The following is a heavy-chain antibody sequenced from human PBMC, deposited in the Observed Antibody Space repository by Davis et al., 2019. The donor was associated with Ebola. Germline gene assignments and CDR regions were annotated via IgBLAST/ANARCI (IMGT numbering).Heavy chain of an antibody. CDR3: ARSRASGWYWFDP. CDR1: GGSFSGYY. V-gene: IGHV3-66*01. Sequence: PSETLSLTCALYGGSFSGYYCSWVRQAPGKGLEWVSVIYSGGSTYYADSVKGRFTISRDNSKNTLYLQMNSLSAEDTAVYYCARSRASGWYWFDPWGQGTLVTVSS. J-gene: IGHJ5*02. CDR2: IYSGGST. D-gene: IGHD6-19*01.